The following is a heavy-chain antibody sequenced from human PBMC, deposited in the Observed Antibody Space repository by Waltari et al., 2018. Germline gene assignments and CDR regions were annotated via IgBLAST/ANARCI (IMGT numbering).Heavy chain of an antibody. CDR1: GESVSSNNW. CDR3: ARDRGRGLYLES. Sequence: QLQLQESGPGLVKPSGTLSLTCTVSGESVSSNNWWSWVRQPPEKGREWIGQRHRSGRTNYNPSLESRVTISIDTANNQFSLKVTSTTAADTAVYYCARDRGRGLYLESWGQGTLVTVSP. V-gene: IGHV4-4*02. D-gene: IGHD2-15*01. CDR2: RHRSGRT. J-gene: IGHJ4*02.